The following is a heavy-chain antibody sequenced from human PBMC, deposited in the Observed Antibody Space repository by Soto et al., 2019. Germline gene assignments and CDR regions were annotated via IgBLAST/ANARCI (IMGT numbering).Heavy chain of an antibody. J-gene: IGHJ6*02. Sequence: GGTLRLSCAASGFTVSSNSMSWVRQAPGKEMERVSLNNSDGNTYYADSVKDRITITRDNSKNKQYVQMNNLKAEDTAVYYCARGGALDVLGRGTTVTVSS. V-gene: IGHV3-66*01. CDR3: ARGGALDV. CDR2: NNSDGNT. CDR1: GFTVSSNS.